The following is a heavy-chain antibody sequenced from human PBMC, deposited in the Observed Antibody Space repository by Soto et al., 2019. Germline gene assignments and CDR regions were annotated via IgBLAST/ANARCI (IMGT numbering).Heavy chain of an antibody. Sequence: SETLSLTCTVSGGSFSSVIYYWTWIRHHPEKGLEWIGYILYSRNTYYNPSLRSRVTMSVDTSKNQFPLNLKYVTAADTAVYYCARGVYCGGACYSGTDYWSQGAPVTVSS. J-gene: IGHJ4*02. V-gene: IGHV4-31*03. CDR3: ARGVYCGGACYSGTDY. CDR1: GGSFSSVIYY. CDR2: ILYSRNT. D-gene: IGHD2-21*02.